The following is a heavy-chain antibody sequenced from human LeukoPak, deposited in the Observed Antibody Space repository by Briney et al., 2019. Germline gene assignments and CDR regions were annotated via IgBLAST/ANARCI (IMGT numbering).Heavy chain of an antibody. CDR3: AKIWGLHRPQKYMDV. J-gene: IGHJ6*03. D-gene: IGHD7-27*01. CDR1: GLNFNNYA. Sequence: GGSLSLSCAGSGLNFNNYAMTWVRQRPGKGLEWVSSIDSSGATTSYADSVKGRFTISRDRSNHTLYLRMDSLRGDDTALYFCAKIWGLHRPQKYMDVMVERATVSVSS. CDR2: IDSSGATT. V-gene: IGHV3-23*01.